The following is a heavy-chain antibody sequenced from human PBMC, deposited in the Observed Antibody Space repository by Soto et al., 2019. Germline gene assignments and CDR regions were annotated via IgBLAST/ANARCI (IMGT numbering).Heavy chain of an antibody. CDR2: IRTKGNNYAT. CDR1: GFTFSGSA. CDR3: AMRLYDFWSGHPKGLDY. D-gene: IGHD3-3*01. Sequence: EVQLVESGGGLVQPGGSLKLSCAASGFTFSGSAMHWVRQASGKGLEWVGRIRTKGNNYATAYAVSVKGRFTISRDDSRNTAYLQMNSLKTEDTAVYYCAMRLYDFWSGHPKGLDYWGQGTVVTVSS. J-gene: IGHJ4*02. V-gene: IGHV3-73*02.